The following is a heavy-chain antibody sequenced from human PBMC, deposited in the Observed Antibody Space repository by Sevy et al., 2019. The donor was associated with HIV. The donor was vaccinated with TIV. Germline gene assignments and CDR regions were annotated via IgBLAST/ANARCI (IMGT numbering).Heavy chain of an antibody. Sequence: SETLSLTCTVSGGSINSDHWNWIRQPPGKGLEWIGYVYYTGGPNYNPSLKNRVTISVDRTKTQFSLKLTSVTAADTAVYYCARRNDFDIWGQGTMVTVSS. CDR2: VYYTGGP. CDR1: GGSINSDH. J-gene: IGHJ3*02. V-gene: IGHV4-59*08. CDR3: ARRNDFDI.